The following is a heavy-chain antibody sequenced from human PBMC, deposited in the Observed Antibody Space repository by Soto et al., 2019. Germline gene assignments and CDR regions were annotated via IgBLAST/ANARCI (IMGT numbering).Heavy chain of an antibody. CDR2: IIPIFGTA. Sequence: QVQLVQSGAEVKKPGSSVKVSCKASGGTFSSYAISWVRQAPGQGLEWMGGIIPIFGTANYAQKFQGRVTITADKSTSTAYMELSSLRSEDTAVYYCARSSFTIFRVVPLYGMDVWGQGTTVTVSS. CDR3: ARSSFTIFRVVPLYGMDV. D-gene: IGHD3-3*01. CDR1: GGTFSSYA. V-gene: IGHV1-69*06. J-gene: IGHJ6*02.